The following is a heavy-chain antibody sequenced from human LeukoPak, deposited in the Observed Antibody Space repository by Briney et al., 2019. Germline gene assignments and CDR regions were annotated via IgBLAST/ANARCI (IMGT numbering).Heavy chain of an antibody. Sequence: GGSLRLSCAASGFTFSDYYMSWIRQAPGKGLEGVSSISSSDNTIYYTDSVKGRFAISRDNAKNSLYLQMKSLRAEDTAVYYCARGFYTYDQWGQGTLVTVSS. D-gene: IGHD5-24*01. V-gene: IGHV3-11*04. J-gene: IGHJ5*02. CDR1: GFTFSDYY. CDR2: ISSSDNTI. CDR3: ARGFYTYDQ.